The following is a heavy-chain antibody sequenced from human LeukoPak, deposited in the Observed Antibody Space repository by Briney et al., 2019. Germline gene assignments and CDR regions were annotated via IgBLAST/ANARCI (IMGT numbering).Heavy chain of an antibody. CDR1: GGSISSYY. J-gene: IGHJ2*01. Sequence: PSETLSLTCTVSGGSISSYYWSWIRQPPGKGLEWIGYIYYSGSTNYNPSLKSRVTISVDKSKNQFSLKLSSVTAADTAVYYCARDMEYSGYDTSYWYFDLWGRGTLVTVSS. D-gene: IGHD5-12*01. CDR2: IYYSGST. CDR3: ARDMEYSGYDTSYWYFDL. V-gene: IGHV4-59*12.